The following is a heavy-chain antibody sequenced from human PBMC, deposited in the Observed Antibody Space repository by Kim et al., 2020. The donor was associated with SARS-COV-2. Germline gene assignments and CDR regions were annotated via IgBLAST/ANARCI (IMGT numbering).Heavy chain of an antibody. CDR3: AKMWLPQWQKGAFDI. D-gene: IGHD6-19*01. CDR2: ISDRGDST. Sequence: GGSLRLSCAASRYTFNTYAMSWVRQAPGKGLEWVSTISDRGDSTYYAHSVKGRFTISRDNSRNALFLQMNSLRTGDTAVYYCAKMWLPQWQKGAFDIWGPGTMVTVSS. CDR1: RYTFNTYA. J-gene: IGHJ3*02. V-gene: IGHV3-23*01.